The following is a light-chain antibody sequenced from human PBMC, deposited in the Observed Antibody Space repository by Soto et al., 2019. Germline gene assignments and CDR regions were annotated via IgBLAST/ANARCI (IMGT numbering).Light chain of an antibody. CDR2: DAS. V-gene: IGKV3-20*01. CDR1: QSVSSSY. CDR3: QQYDTSPRT. J-gene: IGKJ1*01. Sequence: EIVLTQSPGTLSLSPGERATLSCRASQSVSSSYLAWYQQEPGQAPRLLIYDASNRATGIPARFSGSGSGTDFTLTISRLEPEDFAVYYCQQYDTSPRTFGQGTKVDIK.